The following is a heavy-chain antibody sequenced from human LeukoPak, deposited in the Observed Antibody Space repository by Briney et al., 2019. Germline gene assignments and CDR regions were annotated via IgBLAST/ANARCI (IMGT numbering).Heavy chain of an antibody. J-gene: IGHJ4*02. Sequence: PGGSLRLSCAASGFTFSDYEMNWVRQAPGKGLEWLSYISSSSSTIYYADSVKGRFTISRDNAKNSLYLQMNSLRAEDTAVYYCARGDCSGGSCYLSLTTIDYWGQGTPVTVSS. CDR3: ARGDCSGGSCYLSLTTIDY. D-gene: IGHD2-15*01. CDR1: GFTFSDYE. V-gene: IGHV3-48*01. CDR2: ISSSSSTI.